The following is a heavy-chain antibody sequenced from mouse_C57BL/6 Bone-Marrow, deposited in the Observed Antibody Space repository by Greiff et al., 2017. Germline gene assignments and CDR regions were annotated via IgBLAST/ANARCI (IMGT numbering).Heavy chain of an antibody. J-gene: IGHJ1*03. V-gene: IGHV3-8*01. CDR3: ARSVYDGYPQGYFDV. CDR2: ISYSGST. CDR1: GYSITSDY. Sequence: EVQGVESGPGLAKPSQTLSLTCSVTGYSITSDYWNWIRKFPGNKLEYMGYISYSGSTYYNPSLKSRISITRDTSKNQYYLQLNSVTTEDTAADYGARSVYDGYPQGYFDVWGTGTTVTVSS. D-gene: IGHD2-3*01.